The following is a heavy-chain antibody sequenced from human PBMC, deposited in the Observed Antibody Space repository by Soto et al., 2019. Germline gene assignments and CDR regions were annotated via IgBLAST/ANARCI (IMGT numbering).Heavy chain of an antibody. V-gene: IGHV4-39*01. CDR1: CCSISSSSYY. J-gene: IGHJ6*02. CDR2: IYYSGST. Sequence: SDTLSLTCTVSCCSISSSSYYWGWIRQPPGKGLEWIGSIYYSGSTYYNPSLKSRVTISVDTSKNQFSLKLSSVTAADTAVYYCARQRYCSGGSCYAGGRYHYYYGMDVWGQGTTVTVSS. CDR3: ARQRYCSGGSCYAGGRYHYYYGMDV. D-gene: IGHD2-15*01.